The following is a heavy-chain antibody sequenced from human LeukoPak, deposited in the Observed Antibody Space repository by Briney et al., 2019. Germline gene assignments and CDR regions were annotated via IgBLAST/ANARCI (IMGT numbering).Heavy chain of an antibody. D-gene: IGHD7-27*01. CDR3: ARPQDFGLTGMNAFDL. V-gene: IGHV4-59*01. CDR2: IYYSGST. CDR1: GFTFSSYE. J-gene: IGHJ3*01. Sequence: PGGSLRLSCAASGFTFSSYEMNWIRQPPGKGLEWIGYIYYSGSTNYNPSLKSRVTISVDTSKNQFSLKLSSVTAADTAVYYCARPQDFGLTGMNAFDLWGQGTMVTVSS.